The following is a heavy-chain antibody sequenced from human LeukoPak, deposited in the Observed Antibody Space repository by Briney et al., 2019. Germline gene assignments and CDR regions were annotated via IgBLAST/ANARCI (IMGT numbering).Heavy chain of an antibody. CDR3: AKDPPQWELLRYFQH. D-gene: IGHD1-26*01. CDR1: GFTFSNYV. V-gene: IGHV3-23*01. Sequence: PGGSLRLSCAASGFTFSNYVMSWVRQAPGKGLEWVSGISGSGDSTYYADSVKGRFTISRDNSKNTVYLQMNSLRVEDTAAYYCAKDPPQWELLRYFQHWGQGTLVTVSS. CDR2: ISGSGDST. J-gene: IGHJ1*01.